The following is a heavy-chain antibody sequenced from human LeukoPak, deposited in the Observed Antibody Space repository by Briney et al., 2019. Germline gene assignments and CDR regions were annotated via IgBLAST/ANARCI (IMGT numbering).Heavy chain of an antibody. V-gene: IGHV1-69*05. CDR3: ARERAAAGEY. CDR2: IIPIFGTA. D-gene: IGHD6-13*01. CDR1: GGTFSSYA. Sequence: ASVKVSCKASGGTFSSYAISWVRQAPGQGLEWMGGIIPIFGTANYAQKFQGRVTMTRDTSTSTVYMELSSLRSEDTAVYYCARERAAAGEYWGQGTLVTVSS. J-gene: IGHJ4*02.